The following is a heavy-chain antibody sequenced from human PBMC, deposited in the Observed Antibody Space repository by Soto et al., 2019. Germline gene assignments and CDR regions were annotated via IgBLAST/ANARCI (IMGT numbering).Heavy chain of an antibody. CDR1: GGSISSGGYY. CDR3: ARRSIAAATPGKDAFDI. V-gene: IGHV4-31*03. Sequence: SKTLSLTCTVSGGSISSGGYYWSWIRQHPGKGLEWIGYIYYSGSTYYNPSLKSRVTISVDTSKNQFSLKLSSVTAADTAVYYCARRSIAAATPGKDAFDIWGQGTMVTVSS. CDR2: IYYSGST. D-gene: IGHD6-13*01. J-gene: IGHJ3*02.